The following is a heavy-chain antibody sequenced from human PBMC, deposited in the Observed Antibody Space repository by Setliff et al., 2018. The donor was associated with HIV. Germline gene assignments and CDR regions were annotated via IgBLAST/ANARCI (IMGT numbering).Heavy chain of an antibody. V-gene: IGHV4-38-2*01. CDR2: IYHSGGT. CDR1: GYSISSGYY. Sequence: NPSETLSLTCAVSGYSISSGYYWGWIRQPPGRGLEWIGNIYHSGGTHYNPSLRSRVTISVDTSKNHFSLKLSSVTAADTAVFYCARVPFTTGFDYWGQGIQVTVSS. J-gene: IGHJ4*02. CDR3: ARVPFTTGFDY. D-gene: IGHD3-3*01.